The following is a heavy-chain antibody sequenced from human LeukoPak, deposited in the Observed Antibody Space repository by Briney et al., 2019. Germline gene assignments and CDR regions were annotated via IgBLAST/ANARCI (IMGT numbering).Heavy chain of an antibody. CDR2: IYYSGST. CDR1: GGSISSSGYY. J-gene: IGHJ4*02. V-gene: IGHV4-39*01. Sequence: SETLSLTCTVSGGSISSSGYYWGWIRQPPGKGLEWIGSIYYSGSTYYNPSPKSRVTISVDTSKNQFSLKLSSVTAADTAVYYCARKYGATMIFDYWGQGTLVTVSS. D-gene: IGHD5-24*01. CDR3: ARKYGATMIFDY.